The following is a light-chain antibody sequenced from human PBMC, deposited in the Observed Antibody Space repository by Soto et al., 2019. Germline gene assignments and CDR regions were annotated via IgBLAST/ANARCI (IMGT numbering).Light chain of an antibody. CDR2: EVD. V-gene: IGLV2-8*01. J-gene: IGLJ2*01. CDR3: SSYAGSNIL. Sequence: QSVLTQPPSASGSPGQSVTISCTGTSSDVGGYNYVSWYQQHPGKAPKLMIYEVDKRPSGVPDRFSGSKSGNTASLTVSGLLAEDEADYYCSSYAGSNILFGGGTKLTVL. CDR1: SSDVGGYNY.